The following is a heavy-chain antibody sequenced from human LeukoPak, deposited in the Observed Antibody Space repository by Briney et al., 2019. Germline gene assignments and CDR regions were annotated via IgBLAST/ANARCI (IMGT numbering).Heavy chain of an antibody. CDR1: GGTFSSYA. CDR3: ARGPGPEDYDYVWGSYLHYFDY. V-gene: IGHV1-69*13. CDR2: IIPIFGTA. D-gene: IGHD3-16*02. Sequence: ASVKVSCTASGGTFSSYAISWVRQAPGQGLEWMGGIIPIFGTANYAQKFQGRVTITADESTSTAYMELSSLRSEDTAVYYCARGPGPEDYDYVWGSYLHYFDYWGQGTLVTVSS. J-gene: IGHJ4*02.